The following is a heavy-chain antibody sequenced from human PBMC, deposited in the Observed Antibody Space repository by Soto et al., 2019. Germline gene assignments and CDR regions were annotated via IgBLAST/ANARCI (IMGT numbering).Heavy chain of an antibody. Sequence: GASVKVSCKASGYTFTSYAMHWVRQAPGQRLEWMGWINAGNGNTKYSQKFQGRVTITADESTSTAYMELSSLRSEDTAVYYCARRIAARRSWFDPWGQGTLVTVSS. CDR2: INAGNGNT. V-gene: IGHV1-3*01. CDR3: ARRIAARRSWFDP. J-gene: IGHJ5*02. CDR1: GYTFTSYA. D-gene: IGHD6-6*01.